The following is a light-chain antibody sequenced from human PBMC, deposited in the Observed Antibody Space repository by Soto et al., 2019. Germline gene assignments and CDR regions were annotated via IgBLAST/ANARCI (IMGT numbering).Light chain of an antibody. CDR3: AARDDSLNAVI. V-gene: IGLV1-44*01. Sequence: QSVLTQPPSASGTPGQRVTISCSGSSSNLGSHSVDWYQQLPGTAPKLLIFRNNQRPSGVPDRFSGSKSGTSASLAISGLQSEDEADYYCAARDDSLNAVIFGGGTKLTVL. CDR2: RNN. J-gene: IGLJ2*01. CDR1: SSNLGSHS.